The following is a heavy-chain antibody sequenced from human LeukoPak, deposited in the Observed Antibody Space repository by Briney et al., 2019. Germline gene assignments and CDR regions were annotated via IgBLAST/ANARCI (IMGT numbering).Heavy chain of an antibody. D-gene: IGHD4-17*01. J-gene: IGHJ4*02. CDR3: ATIYGDYSDFGS. V-gene: IGHV4-34*01. Sequence: SETLSLTCAVYGVSFSGSYWSWIRQPPGKGLEWIGEVTHDGRTNHNPSLKSRVTISVDTSNNQFSLKLSSVTAADTAVYYCATIYGDYSDFGSWGQGTLVTVSS. CDR2: VTHDGRT. CDR1: GVSFSGSY.